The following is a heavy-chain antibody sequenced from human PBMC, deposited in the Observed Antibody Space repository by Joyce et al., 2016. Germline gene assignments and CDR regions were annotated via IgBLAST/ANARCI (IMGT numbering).Heavy chain of an antibody. D-gene: IGHD3-22*01. V-gene: IGHV3-48*02. CDR2: INTSSSTI. J-gene: IGHJ1*01. CDR1: GFRFSDYS. Sequence: EVQLVESGGGLVQPGGSLRLSCAASGFRFSDYSLNWVRQAPVKGLEWVSYINTSSSTIYYADSVKGRFTISRDNARNSLYLQMNSLRDEDTAVYYCTRDDGVYFYDSRGYYQHWGQGTLVTVSS. CDR3: TRDDGVYFYDSRGYYQH.